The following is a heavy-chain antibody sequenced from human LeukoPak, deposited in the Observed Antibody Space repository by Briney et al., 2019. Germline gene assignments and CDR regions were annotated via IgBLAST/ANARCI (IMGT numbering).Heavy chain of an antibody. CDR2: IYHSGST. V-gene: IGHV4-38-2*02. D-gene: IGHD4-17*01. CDR3: ARTYNGDYPSGFDY. J-gene: IGHJ4*02. CDR1: GYSISSGYY. Sequence: SETLSLTYTVSGYSISSGYYWGWIRQPPGKGLEWIGSIYHSGSTYYNPSLKSRVTISVDTSKNQFSLKLSSVTAADTAVYYCARTYNGDYPSGFDYWGQGTLVTVSS.